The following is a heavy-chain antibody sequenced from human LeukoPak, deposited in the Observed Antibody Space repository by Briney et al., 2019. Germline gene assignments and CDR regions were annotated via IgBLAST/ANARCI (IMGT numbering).Heavy chain of an antibody. CDR2: IRSGSSYI. CDR3: TRYCSSSRCLYYYHMDV. V-gene: IGHV3-21*01. J-gene: IGHJ6*03. Sequence: VGSLRLSSAASGCTFSTYSMNWVRQAPGKVLDWVSSIRSGSSYIYYADSVKGRFTISRDDAKNSLYLQMNSLRAEDTAVYYCTRYCSSSRCLYYYHMDVWGKGTTVTVSS. CDR1: GCTFSTYS. D-gene: IGHD2-2*01.